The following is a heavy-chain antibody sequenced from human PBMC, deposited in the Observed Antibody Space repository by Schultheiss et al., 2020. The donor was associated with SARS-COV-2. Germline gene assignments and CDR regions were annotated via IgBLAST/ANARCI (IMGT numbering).Heavy chain of an antibody. CDR3: ARGESSSSDY. J-gene: IGHJ4*02. CDR1: GFTFSSYG. V-gene: IGHV3-30*03. D-gene: IGHD6-6*01. CDR2: ISYDGSNK. Sequence: GESLKISCAASGFTFSSYGMHWVRQAPGKGLEWVAVISYDGSNKYYADSVKGRFTISRDNSKNTLYLQMNSLRAEDTAVYYCARGESSSSDYWGQGTLVTVSS.